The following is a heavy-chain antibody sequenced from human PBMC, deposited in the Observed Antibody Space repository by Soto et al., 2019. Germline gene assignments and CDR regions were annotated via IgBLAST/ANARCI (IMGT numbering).Heavy chain of an antibody. CDR3: ARHQPDDFWSGHGMDV. J-gene: IGHJ6*02. Sequence: PGESLKISCKGSGCSFTSYWISWVRQMPGKGLEWMGRIDPSDSYTNYSPSFQGHVTISADKSISTAYLQWSSLKASDTAMYYCARHQPDDFWSGHGMDVWGQGTTVTVSS. CDR2: IDPSDSYT. CDR1: GCSFTSYW. V-gene: IGHV5-10-1*01. D-gene: IGHD3-3*01.